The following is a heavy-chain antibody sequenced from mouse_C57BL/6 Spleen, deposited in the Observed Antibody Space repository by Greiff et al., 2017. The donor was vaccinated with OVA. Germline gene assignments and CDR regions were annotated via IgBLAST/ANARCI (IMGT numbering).Heavy chain of an antibody. CDR3: AKNYGSSSYYFDY. CDR1: GFSLTSYG. J-gene: IGHJ2*01. CDR2: IWRGGST. Sequence: VQLVESGPGLVQPSQSLSITCTVSGFSLTSYGVHWVRQSPGKGLEWLGVIWRGGSTDYNAAFMSRLSITTDNSNSQVFFKMNSLQADDTAIYSCAKNYGSSSYYFDYWGQGTTLTVSS. V-gene: IGHV2-5*01. D-gene: IGHD1-1*01.